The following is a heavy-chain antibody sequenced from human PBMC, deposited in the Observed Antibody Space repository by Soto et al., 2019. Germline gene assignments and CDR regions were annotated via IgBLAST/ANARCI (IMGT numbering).Heavy chain of an antibody. J-gene: IGHJ4*02. CDR2: IYYAGST. D-gene: IGHD5-12*01. Sequence: QVRLQESGPGLVKPSETLSLTCTVSGGSVISYYWRWIRQPPGRGLEWIGFIYYAGSTKYNPSLKRRVAISGDTSKTQFSHTVTSVSAADAALYYCARRIVATETFGDWGQGTLVTLS. CDR3: ARRIVATETFGD. V-gene: IGHV4-59*08. CDR1: GGSVISYY.